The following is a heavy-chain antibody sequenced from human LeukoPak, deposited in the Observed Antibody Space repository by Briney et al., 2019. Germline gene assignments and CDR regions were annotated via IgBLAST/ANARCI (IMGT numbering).Heavy chain of an antibody. CDR2: ISYDGTNK. Sequence: GRSLRLSCAASGFTFSHYAMHWVRQAPGKGLEWVAIISYDGTNKYYLDSVKGRFTISRDNSKNTLYLQMDSLRAEDTAVYYCTRGTVPGLATTYGTYFDSWGQGTLVTVSS. V-gene: IGHV3-30*04. CDR1: GFTFSHYA. CDR3: TRGTVPGLATTYGTYFDS. D-gene: IGHD5-12*01. J-gene: IGHJ4*02.